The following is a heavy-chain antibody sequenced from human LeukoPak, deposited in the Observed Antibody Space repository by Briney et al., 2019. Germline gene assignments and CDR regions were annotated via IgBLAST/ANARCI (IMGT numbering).Heavy chain of an antibody. CDR1: GFTFSNAW. CDR3: TTDLVDTVMAGDY. CDR2: IKSKTDGGTR. Sequence: PGGSLRLSCAASGFTFSNAWMSWVRQAPGKGLEWVGRIKSKTDGGTRDYAAPVKGRFTISRDDSKNTLYLQMNSLKTEDTAVYYCTTDLVDTVMAGDYWGQGTLVTVSS. V-gene: IGHV3-15*01. D-gene: IGHD5-18*01. J-gene: IGHJ4*02.